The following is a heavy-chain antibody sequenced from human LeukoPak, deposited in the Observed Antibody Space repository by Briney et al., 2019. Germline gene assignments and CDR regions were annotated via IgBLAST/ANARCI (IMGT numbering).Heavy chain of an antibody. J-gene: IGHJ6*04. CDR2: INLNGGSI. CDR1: GFNFDDYG. Sequence: PGGSLRLSCAASGFNFDDYGMSWVRQVPGKGLEWVSGINLNGGSIGYADSVKGRFTISRDNAANSLYLQMNSLRAEDMALYYCAKGQGGYTYDANMDVWGKGTTVTVSS. D-gene: IGHD5-24*01. V-gene: IGHV3-20*04. CDR3: AKGQGGYTYDANMDV.